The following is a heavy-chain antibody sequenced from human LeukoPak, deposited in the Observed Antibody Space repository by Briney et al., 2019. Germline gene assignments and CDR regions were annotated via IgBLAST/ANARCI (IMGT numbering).Heavy chain of an antibody. CDR1: GGSIYY. D-gene: IGHD3-3*01. J-gene: IGHJ5*02. V-gene: IGHV4-59*04. CDR2: VSHDGIT. Sequence: SETLSLTCSVSGGSIYYWAWIRQTPEQQLEWIGSVSHDGITKYSPSLGGRVSLSADTSKNAFFMEVHSVTAADSAIYYCARHTIFCSFINCSPFDPWGQGTLVTVSS. CDR3: ARHTIFCSFINCSPFDP.